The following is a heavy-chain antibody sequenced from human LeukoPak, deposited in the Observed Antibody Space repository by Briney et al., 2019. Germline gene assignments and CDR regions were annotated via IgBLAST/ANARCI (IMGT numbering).Heavy chain of an antibody. D-gene: IGHD6-19*01. CDR1: GGSISSSSYY. CDR2: ISYSGST. J-gene: IGHJ5*02. V-gene: IGHV4-39*01. CDR3: ARLSRVAGRLNGIDP. Sequence: SETLSLTYTVSGGSISSSSYYCGWIRQPPGKGLEWIGTISYSGSTYYNPSLKSRVIISVDTSKNQFSLKVSSVTAADTAVYYCARLSRVAGRLNGIDPWGQGILVTVSS.